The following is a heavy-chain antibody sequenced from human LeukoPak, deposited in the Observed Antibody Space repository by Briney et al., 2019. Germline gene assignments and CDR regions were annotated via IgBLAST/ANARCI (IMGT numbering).Heavy chain of an antibody. J-gene: IGHJ5*02. CDR2: PHYSGST. CDR3: ARGYWFDL. CDR1: GASIRDYY. Sequence: SETLSLTCSVSGASIRDYYWTWIRQPPGKGLEWIGYPHYSGSTSYNPSLKSRVTTSVDVSKNQFSLKLTSVTAEDTAIYYCARGYWFDLWGQGTRVTVSS. V-gene: IGHV4-59*08.